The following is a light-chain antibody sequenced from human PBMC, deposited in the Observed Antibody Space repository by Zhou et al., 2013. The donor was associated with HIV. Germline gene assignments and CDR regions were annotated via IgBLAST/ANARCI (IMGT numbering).Light chain of an antibody. Sequence: DIVMTQSPLSLPVTPGEPASISCRSSQSLLHGNGNNYLDWYLQKPGQSPQLLIFLGSNRASGVPDRFFGSGSGTDFTLKINRVEPEDVGVYYCMQALQTPTFGQGTKLEIK. CDR3: MQALQTPT. V-gene: IGKV2-28*01. J-gene: IGKJ2*01. CDR1: QSLLHGNGNNY. CDR2: LGS.